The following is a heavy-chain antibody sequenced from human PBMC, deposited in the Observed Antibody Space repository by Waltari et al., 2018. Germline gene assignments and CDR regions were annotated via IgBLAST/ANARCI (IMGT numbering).Heavy chain of an antibody. V-gene: IGHV4-4*07. D-gene: IGHD2-21*02. CDR2: IYSTGST. Sequence: QVQLQESGPGLVKPSETLSLTCTVSGGSISSYYWRWIRQPAGKGLEWIGRIYSTGSTKYNPSLKSRVTMSVDTSKNQFSLKLTSVTAADTAVYYCARGGDSYMDVWGQGTTVTVSS. J-gene: IGHJ6*02. CDR3: ARGGDSYMDV. CDR1: GGSISSYY.